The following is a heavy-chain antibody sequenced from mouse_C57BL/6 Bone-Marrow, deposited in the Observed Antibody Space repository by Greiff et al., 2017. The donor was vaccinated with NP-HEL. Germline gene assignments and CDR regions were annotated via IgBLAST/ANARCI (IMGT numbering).Heavy chain of an antibody. Sequence: VKLMESGAELVKPGASVKMSCKASGYTFTTYPIEWMKQNHGKSLEWIGNFHPYNDDTKYNEKFKGKATLTVEKSSSTVYLELSRLTSDDSAVYYCARRLWDGKEYYFDYWGQGTTLTVSS. V-gene: IGHV1-47*01. CDR3: ARRLWDGKEYYFDY. J-gene: IGHJ2*01. D-gene: IGHD2-1*01. CDR1: GYTFTTYP. CDR2: FHPYNDDT.